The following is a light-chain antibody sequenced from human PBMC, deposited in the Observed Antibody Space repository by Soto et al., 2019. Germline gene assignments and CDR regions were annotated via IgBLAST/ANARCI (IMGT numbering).Light chain of an antibody. V-gene: IGKV1-12*01. CDR1: RDINTW. J-gene: IGKJ3*01. Sequence: DIQMTQSPSSVSASVGDRVTITCRASRDINTWLAWYQQKPGKAPKLLISAASSLQSGVPSRFSGSGSGTDFTLTIISLQHKDFATYYCQEANTVPFTFGPGTKVDIK. CDR3: QEANTVPFT. CDR2: AAS.